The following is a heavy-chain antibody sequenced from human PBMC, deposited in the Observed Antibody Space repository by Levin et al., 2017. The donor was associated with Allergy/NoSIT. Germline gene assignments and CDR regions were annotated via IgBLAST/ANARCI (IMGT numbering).Heavy chain of an antibody. CDR3: ERDWRGAAINNHDDF. V-gene: IGHV1-2*02. D-gene: IGHD1-14*01. Sequence: GASVKVSCKASGYIFSAYYMHWVRQAPGQGLEWMGWINPNSGDTDYAQKFQGRFTMTRDTSINTAYMELSRLRSDDTAVYYCERDWRGAAINNHDDFWGQGTLVTVSS. J-gene: IGHJ4*02. CDR1: GYIFSAYY. CDR2: INPNSGDT.